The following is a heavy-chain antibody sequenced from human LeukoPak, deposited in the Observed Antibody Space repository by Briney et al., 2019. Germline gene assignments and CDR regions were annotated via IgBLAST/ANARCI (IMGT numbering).Heavy chain of an antibody. D-gene: IGHD5-18*01. V-gene: IGHV4-4*07. Sequence: SETLSLTCTVSGGSISSYYWNWIRQPAGKGLEWIGRIYTSGSTSYNSSLKSRVTMSVDTSKNQFSLRLSSVTAADTAVYYCARDVGGYNYGYSLDYGGQGTLVSVSS. CDR1: GGSISSYY. J-gene: IGHJ4*02. CDR3: ARDVGGYNYGYSLDY. CDR2: IYTSGST.